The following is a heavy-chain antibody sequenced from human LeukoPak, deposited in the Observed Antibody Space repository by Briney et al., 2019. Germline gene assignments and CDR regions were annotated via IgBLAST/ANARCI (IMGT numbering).Heavy chain of an antibody. CDR3: EVVPNY. Sequence: ASVKVSCKASGYTFTSYDMHWVRQAPGQGLEWLGIINHSDGSTSSAQQFQGRLTMTRDTSTSTVYMELSRLRSEDTAVYYCEVVPNYWGQGTLVTVSS. D-gene: IGHD3-22*01. J-gene: IGHJ4*02. V-gene: IGHV1-46*01. CDR1: GYTFTSYD. CDR2: INHSDGST.